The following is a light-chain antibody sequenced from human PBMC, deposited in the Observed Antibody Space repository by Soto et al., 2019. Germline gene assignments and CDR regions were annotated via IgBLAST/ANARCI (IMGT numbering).Light chain of an antibody. CDR1: SSDVAGYDY. J-gene: IGLJ1*01. Sequence: QSVLTQPRSVSGSPGQSVAISCTGTSSDVAGYDYVSWYQQHPGKAPKLMIYDVNKRPSGVPDRFSGSKSGNTASLTISGLQAEDEADYYCCSFAGSFYAFGAGTKVTVL. CDR2: DVN. CDR3: CSFAGSFYA. V-gene: IGLV2-11*01.